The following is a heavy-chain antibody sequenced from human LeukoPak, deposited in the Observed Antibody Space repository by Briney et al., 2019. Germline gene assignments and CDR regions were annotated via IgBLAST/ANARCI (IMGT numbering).Heavy chain of an antibody. D-gene: IGHD3-3*01. CDR1: GFRFSDFT. J-gene: IGHJ4*02. CDR3: ARDRGFLEWLLTMPDY. Sequence: GGSLRLSCAASGFRFSDFTMTWVRQAPGKGPEWVSAIGGRGGSTYYADFLGGRSTISRDNAKNTLYLQMNSLRAEDTAVYYCARDRGFLEWLLTMPDYWGQGTLVTVSS. V-gene: IGHV3-23*01. CDR2: IGGRGGST.